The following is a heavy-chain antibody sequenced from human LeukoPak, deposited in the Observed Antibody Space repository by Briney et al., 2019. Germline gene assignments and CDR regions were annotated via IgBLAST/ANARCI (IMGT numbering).Heavy chain of an antibody. CDR3: AREEVVVVVAARGFDY. J-gene: IGHJ4*02. V-gene: IGHV4-34*01. CDR2: INHSGST. CDR1: GGSLSGNY. Sequence: SETLSLTCDVYGGSLSGNYWSWIRQPPGKGLDWIGEINHSGSTNNNPSLKSRVTISVDTSKNQFSLKLSSVTAADTAVYYCAREEVVVVVAARGFDYWGQGTLVTVSS. D-gene: IGHD2-15*01.